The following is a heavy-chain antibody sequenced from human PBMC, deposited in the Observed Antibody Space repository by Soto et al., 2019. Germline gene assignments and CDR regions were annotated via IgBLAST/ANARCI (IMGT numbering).Heavy chain of an antibody. V-gene: IGHV1-69*13. J-gene: IGHJ6*02. D-gene: IGHD5-18*01. CDR2: IIPIFGTA. Sequence: SVKVSCKASGGTFSSYAISWVRQAPGQGLEWMGGIIPIFGTANYAQKFQGRVTITADESTSTAYMELSSLRSEDTAVYYCARDNASGYSSVGYYYGMDVWGQGTTVTVSS. CDR3: ARDNASGYSSVGYYYGMDV. CDR1: GGTFSSYA.